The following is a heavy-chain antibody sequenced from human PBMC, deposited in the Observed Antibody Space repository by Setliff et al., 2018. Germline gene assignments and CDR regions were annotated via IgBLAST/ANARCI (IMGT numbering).Heavy chain of an antibody. J-gene: IGHJ5*02. CDR2: ISAYNANT. Sequence: ASVKVSCKDSGYTFSTYGISWVRQAPGQGLEWMGWISAYNANTNYAQKLQGRVTMTTDTSTSTAYMELRSLRSDDTAVYYCARDKAKWLVFNRWFDPWGQGTLVTVSS. CDR1: GYTFSTYG. V-gene: IGHV1-18*01. D-gene: IGHD6-19*01. CDR3: ARDKAKWLVFNRWFDP.